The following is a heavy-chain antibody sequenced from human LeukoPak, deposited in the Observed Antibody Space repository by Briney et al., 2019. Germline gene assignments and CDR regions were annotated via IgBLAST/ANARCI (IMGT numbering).Heavy chain of an antibody. CDR3: AREMGGYPFDY. CDR1: GFLFSSFE. CDR2: ISSSGITI. D-gene: IGHD5-12*01. Sequence: GGSLRLSCAASGFLFSSFEVNWVRQAPGKGLEWVSYISSSGITIYYADSVKGRFTISRDNAKNSLYLQMNSLRADDTAAYYCAREMGGYPFDYWGQGTLVTVSS. V-gene: IGHV3-48*03. J-gene: IGHJ4*02.